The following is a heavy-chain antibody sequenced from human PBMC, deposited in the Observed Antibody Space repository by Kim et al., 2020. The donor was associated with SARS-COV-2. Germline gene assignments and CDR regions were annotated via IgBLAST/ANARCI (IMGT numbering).Heavy chain of an antibody. CDR2: SSTI. J-gene: IGHJ5*02. V-gene: IGHV3-48*01. Sequence: SSTINYADSVKGRFTISRDNAKNSLYLQMNSLRAEDTAVYYCASLQPAFDPWGQGTLVTVSS. D-gene: IGHD4-4*01. CDR3: ASLQPAFDP.